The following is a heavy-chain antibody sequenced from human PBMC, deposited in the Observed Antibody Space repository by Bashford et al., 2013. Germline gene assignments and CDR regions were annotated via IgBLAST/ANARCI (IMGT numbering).Heavy chain of an antibody. Sequence: GSLRLSCAASAFSLYQLCRSVAGSGQAPGKGLEWVSGISGSGGSTYYADSVKGRFTISRDNPKNTMYLQMNSLRADDTAVYYCAKEYRSLVGWFGELFTWGQGTVVTVSS. CDR2: ISGSGGST. D-gene: IGHD3-10*01. CDR3: AKEYRSLVGWFGELFT. J-gene: IGHJ5*02. CDR1: AFSLYQLC. V-gene: IGHV3-23*01.